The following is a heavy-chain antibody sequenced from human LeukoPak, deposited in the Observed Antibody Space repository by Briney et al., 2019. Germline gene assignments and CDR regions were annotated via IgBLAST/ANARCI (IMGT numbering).Heavy chain of an antibody. D-gene: IGHD5-12*01. V-gene: IGHV3-23*01. CDR3: AKGGSNSGYDFLAWPYYYYYMDA. CDR1: GFTFSSYA. Sequence: GGSLRLSCAASGFTFSSYAMSWVRQAPGKGLEWVSAISGSGGSTYYADSVKGRSTISRDNSKNTLYLQMNSLRAEDTAVYYCAKGGSNSGYDFLAWPYYYYYMDAWGKGTTVTVSS. CDR2: ISGSGGST. J-gene: IGHJ6*03.